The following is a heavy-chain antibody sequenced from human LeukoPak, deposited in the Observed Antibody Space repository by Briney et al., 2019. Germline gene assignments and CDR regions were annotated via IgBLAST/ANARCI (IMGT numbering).Heavy chain of an antibody. CDR2: INPNSGGT. D-gene: IGHD1-7*01. V-gene: IGHV1-2*02. Sequence: ASVKVSCKASGYTFTGYYMHWVRQAPGQGLEWMGWINPNSGGTNYAQKFQGRVTMTRDTSISTAYMELSRLRSDDTAVYYCARDLRVGDNWNYGFDYWGQGTLVTVSS. CDR3: ARDLRVGDNWNYGFDY. J-gene: IGHJ4*02. CDR1: GYTFTGYY.